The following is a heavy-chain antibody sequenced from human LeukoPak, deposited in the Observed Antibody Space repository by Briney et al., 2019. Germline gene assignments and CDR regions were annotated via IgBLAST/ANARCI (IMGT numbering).Heavy chain of an antibody. J-gene: IGHJ4*02. Sequence: GGSLRLSCAASGFSFGGYSMSWFRQAPGKRLEWVGLIRRKAFGGTTEYAASVKGRFNMSRDDSDDIAYLHLTSLKTEDIAAYFCARAGGQWLVPGENDYWGQGTLVTVSS. CDR2: IRRKAFGGTT. V-gene: IGHV3-49*03. CDR1: GFSFGGYS. CDR3: ARAGGQWLVPGENDY. D-gene: IGHD6-19*01.